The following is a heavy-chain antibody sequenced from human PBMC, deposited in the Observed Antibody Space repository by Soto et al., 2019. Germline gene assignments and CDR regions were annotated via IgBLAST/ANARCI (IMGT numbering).Heavy chain of an antibody. CDR2: IKEDGSQK. CDR3: ARHQVGYRVTDY. Sequence: EVKLVESGGGLVQPGGSLRLSCAASGFSFSMYWMSWVRQAPGKGLEWVANIKEDGSQKYYVDSVKGRFTISRDNAKNSLYLQMNSLRAEDTAVYYCARHQVGYRVTDYWGQGTLVTVSS. J-gene: IGHJ4*02. CDR1: GFSFSMYW. D-gene: IGHD1-26*01. V-gene: IGHV3-7*01.